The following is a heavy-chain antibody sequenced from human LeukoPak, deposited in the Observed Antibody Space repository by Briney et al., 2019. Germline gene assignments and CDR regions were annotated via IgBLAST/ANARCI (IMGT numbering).Heavy chain of an antibody. CDR1: GFTFLSYP. Sequence: GGSLGLSCAAPGFTFLSYPMNGVRQAPGKGLEWVSYISSSSNTIYYADSVKGRFTISRDNAKNSLYLQMNSLRAEDTAVYYCARWALYYNYYMDVWGKGTTVTVSS. D-gene: IGHD3-10*01. CDR2: ISSSSNTI. J-gene: IGHJ6*03. V-gene: IGHV3-48*01. CDR3: ARWALYYNYYMDV.